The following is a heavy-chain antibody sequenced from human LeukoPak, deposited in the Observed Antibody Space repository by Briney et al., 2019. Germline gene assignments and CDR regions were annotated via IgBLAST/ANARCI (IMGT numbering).Heavy chain of an antibody. CDR3: ARAWASFGDYDYSAFDI. Sequence: ASVKVSCKASGYTFTGYYVHWVRQAPGLGLEWMGWINPNSGGTNYAQRFQGRVTLTRDTSISTAYMELNSLRSDDAAFYYCARAWASFGDYDYSAFDIWGQGTMVTVSS. CDR1: GYTFTGYY. D-gene: IGHD4-17*01. CDR2: INPNSGGT. V-gene: IGHV1-2*02. J-gene: IGHJ3*02.